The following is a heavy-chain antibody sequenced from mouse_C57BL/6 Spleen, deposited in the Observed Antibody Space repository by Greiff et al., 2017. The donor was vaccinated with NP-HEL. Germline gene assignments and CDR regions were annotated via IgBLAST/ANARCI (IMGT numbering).Heavy chain of an antibody. CDR1: GYTFTEYT. V-gene: IGHV1-62-2*01. J-gene: IGHJ2*01. CDR3: ARHEDGNGYYGY. D-gene: IGHD2-3*01. Sequence: VKLMESGAELVKPGASVKLSCKASGYTFTEYTIHWVKQRSGQGLEWIGWFYPGSGSIKYNEKFKDKATLTADKSSSTVYMELSRLTSEDSAVYFCARHEDGNGYYGYWGQGTTLTVSS. CDR2: FYPGSGSI.